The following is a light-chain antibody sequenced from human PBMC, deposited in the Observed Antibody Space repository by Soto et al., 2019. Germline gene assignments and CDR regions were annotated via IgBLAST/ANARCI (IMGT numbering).Light chain of an antibody. V-gene: IGLV2-14*01. CDR2: EVN. J-gene: IGLJ2*01. CDR3: TSYSSNTFVV. Sequence: QSVLTQPASVSGSPGQSITISCTGTSSDVGGYNYVSWYQQHPDKVPRLMIYEVNNRPSVVSNRFSGSKSGNTASLPISGLQAEDEGHYYCTSYSSNTFVVFGGGTQLTVL. CDR1: SSDVGGYNY.